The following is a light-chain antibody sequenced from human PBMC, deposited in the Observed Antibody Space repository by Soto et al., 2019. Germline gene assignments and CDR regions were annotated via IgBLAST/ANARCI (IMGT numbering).Light chain of an antibody. CDR2: DVS. Sequence: DIQMTQSPSTLSASVGDRFTVICRASQSISSWLAWYQQKPGKAPKLLIYDVSSLESGVPSRFSGSGSGTEFTLTISSLQPDDFATYYCQQYNSYSFGQGTKVDIK. J-gene: IGKJ1*01. CDR1: QSISSW. V-gene: IGKV1-5*02. CDR3: QQYNSYS.